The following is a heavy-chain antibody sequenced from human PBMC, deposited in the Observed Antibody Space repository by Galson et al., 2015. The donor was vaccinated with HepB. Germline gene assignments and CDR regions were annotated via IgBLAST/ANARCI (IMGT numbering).Heavy chain of an antibody. V-gene: IGHV3-33*01. D-gene: IGHD6-13*01. CDR1: GFTFSSYG. J-gene: IGHJ6*02. CDR2: IWYDGSNK. Sequence: SLRLSCAASGFTFSSYGMHWVRQAPGKGLEWVAVIWYDGSNKYYADSVKGRFTISRDNSKNTLYLQMNSLRAEDTAVYYCARDQIAAAGYYYYGMDVWGQGTTVTVSS. CDR3: ARDQIAAAGYYYYGMDV.